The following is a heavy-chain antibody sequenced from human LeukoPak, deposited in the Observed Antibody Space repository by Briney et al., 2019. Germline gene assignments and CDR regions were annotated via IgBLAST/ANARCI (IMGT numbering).Heavy chain of an antibody. CDR3: ARPLVYYGSGSYYKPGWFDP. J-gene: IGHJ5*02. CDR2: IYPGDSDT. CDR1: GYSFTSYW. D-gene: IGHD3-10*01. Sequence: GASLQISCKGSGYSFTSYWIGWVRQMPGKGLEWMGIIYPGDSDTRYSPSFQGQVTISADKSISTAYLQWSSLKASDTAMYYCARPLVYYGSGSYYKPGWFDPWGRGTLVTVSS. V-gene: IGHV5-51*01.